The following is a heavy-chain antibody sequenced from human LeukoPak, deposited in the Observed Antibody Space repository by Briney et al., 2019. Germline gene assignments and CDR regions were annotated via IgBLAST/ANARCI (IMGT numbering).Heavy chain of an antibody. CDR3: ARGSVTQGY. Sequence: PGXXLRLSCAASGFTFSSYSMNWVRQAPGKGLEWVSYISSSSSTIYYADSVKGGFTISRDNAKNSLYLQMNSLRAEDTAVYYCARGSVTQGYWGQGTLVTVSS. J-gene: IGHJ4*02. D-gene: IGHD1-14*01. V-gene: IGHV3-48*01. CDR1: GFTFSSYS. CDR2: ISSSSSTI.